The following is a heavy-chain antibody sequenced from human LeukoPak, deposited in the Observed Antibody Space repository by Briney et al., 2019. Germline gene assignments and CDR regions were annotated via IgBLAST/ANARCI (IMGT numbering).Heavy chain of an antibody. V-gene: IGHV3-53*01. D-gene: IGHD5-24*01. Sequence: GGSLRLSCTASEFTVSRNYMLWVRQAPGKGLEWVSLIFSNGDTHYADSVKGRYTISRDTSKNTVSLQMNSLRVEDTAMYYCTRDQMNYWGQGTLVTVSS. CDR1: EFTVSRNY. J-gene: IGHJ4*02. CDR3: TRDQMNY. CDR2: IFSNGDT.